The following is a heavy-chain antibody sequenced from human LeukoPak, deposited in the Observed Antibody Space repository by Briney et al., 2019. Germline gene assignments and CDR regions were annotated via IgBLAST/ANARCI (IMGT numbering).Heavy chain of an antibody. V-gene: IGHV4-38-2*02. CDR3: ARDVGYYDILTGYYSGHYFDY. CDR1: GYSISSGYY. CDR2: IYHSGST. Sequence: PLETLSLTCTVSGYSISSGYYWGWIRQPPGKGLEWIGSIYHSGSTYYNPSLKSRVTISVDTSKNQFSLKLSSVTAADTAVYYCARDVGYYDILTGYYSGHYFDYWGQGTLVTVSS. J-gene: IGHJ4*02. D-gene: IGHD3-9*01.